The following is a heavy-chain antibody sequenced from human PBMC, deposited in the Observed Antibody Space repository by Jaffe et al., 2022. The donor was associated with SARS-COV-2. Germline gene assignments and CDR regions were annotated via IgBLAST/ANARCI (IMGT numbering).Heavy chain of an antibody. CDR2: ISSSSSYI. Sequence: EVQLVESGGGLVKPGGSLRLSCAASGFTFSSYSMNWVRQAPGKGLEWVSSISSSSSYIYYADSVKGRFTISRDNAKNSLYLQMNSLRAEDTAVYYCARDTGRDGYNYPASWGQGTLVTVSS. CDR3: ARDTGRDGYNYPAS. D-gene: IGHD5-12*01. J-gene: IGHJ4*02. V-gene: IGHV3-21*01. CDR1: GFTFSSYS.